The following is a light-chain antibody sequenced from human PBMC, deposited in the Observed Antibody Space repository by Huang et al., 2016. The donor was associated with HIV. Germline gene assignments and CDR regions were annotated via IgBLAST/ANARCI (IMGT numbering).Light chain of an antibody. CDR1: QNINTH. J-gene: IGKJ4*01. V-gene: IGKV3-11*01. CDR3: QQRVNGLT. Sequence: EIVLTQSPATLSFFPGQRVSLSCRASQNINTHLAWYQQRPGQPLRLLIYDASSRVPGVAARFSGSGSGTDFTLTISSLESEDFATYYCQQRVNGLTFGGGTKV. CDR2: DAS.